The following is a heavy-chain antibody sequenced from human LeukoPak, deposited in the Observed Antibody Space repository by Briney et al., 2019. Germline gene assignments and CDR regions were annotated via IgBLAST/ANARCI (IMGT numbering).Heavy chain of an antibody. D-gene: IGHD1-1*01. CDR2: MNPESGNT. CDR1: GYTFTSHH. V-gene: IGHV1-8*01. J-gene: IGHJ4*02. CDR3: ARGRPTNLNGIY. Sequence: ASVKVSCKASGYTFTSHHINWVRQATGQGFEWMGWMNPESGNTDFAQKFQGRFTMPWDTSLSTAYMELSSLTSEDTAVYYCARGRPTNLNGIYWGQGTLVSVSS.